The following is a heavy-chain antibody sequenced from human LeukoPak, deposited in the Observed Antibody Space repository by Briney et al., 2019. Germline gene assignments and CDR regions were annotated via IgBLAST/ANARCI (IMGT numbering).Heavy chain of an antibody. V-gene: IGHV4-34*01. D-gene: IGHD5-18*01. CDR3: ASDVDTSMGQTY. CDR2: INHSGST. Sequence: SETLSLTCAVDGGTFSDYYWSWIRQPPGKGLEWIGEINHSGSTNYNPSLKSRVTISVDTSKNQFSLKLSSVTAADTAVYYCASDVDTSMGQTYWGQGTLVTVSS. CDR1: GGTFSDYY. J-gene: IGHJ4*02.